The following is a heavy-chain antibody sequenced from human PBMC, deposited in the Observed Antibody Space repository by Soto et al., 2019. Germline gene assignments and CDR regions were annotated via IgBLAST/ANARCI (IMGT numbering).Heavy chain of an antibody. CDR3: AKDKGGRYCSRTSCLYSFDY. CDR1: GFTFSTYA. J-gene: IGHJ4*02. V-gene: IGHV3-23*01. Sequence: GGSLRLSCTASGFTFSTYAMSWVRQAPGKGLEWVSTISDSGSTYYADSVKGRFTISRDNSKNTLYLEMNSLRAEDTAVYYCAKDKGGRYCSRTSCLYSFDYWGQGTLVTVSS. CDR2: ISDSGST. D-gene: IGHD2-2*01.